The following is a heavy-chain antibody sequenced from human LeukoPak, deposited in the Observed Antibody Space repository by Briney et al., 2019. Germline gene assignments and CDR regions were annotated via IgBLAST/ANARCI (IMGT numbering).Heavy chain of an antibody. CDR3: ASGDSNYYYYYMDV. CDR1: GGSFSGYY. CDR2: INHSGST. J-gene: IGHJ6*03. V-gene: IGHV4-34*01. D-gene: IGHD2-21*01. Sequence: SETLSLTCAVYGGSFSGYYWSWIRQPPGKGLEWIGEINHSGSTNYNPSLKSRVTISVDTSKNQFSLKLSSVTAADTAVYYCASGDSNYYYYYMDVWGKGTTVTVSS.